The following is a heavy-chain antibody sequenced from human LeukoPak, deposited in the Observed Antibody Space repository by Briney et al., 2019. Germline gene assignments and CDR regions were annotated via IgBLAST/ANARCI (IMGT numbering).Heavy chain of an antibody. CDR2: INTNTGNP. Sequence: ASVKVSCKASGYTFTSHVINWVRQAPGQGLEWMGLINTNTGNPTYAQGFKGRFVFSLDTFVGSANLQISSLKTEDTAVYFCARGGQTGYVDGYYYFMDVWSKGTTVTVSS. V-gene: IGHV7-4-1*02. CDR3: ARGGQTGYVDGYYYFMDV. D-gene: IGHD3-9*01. J-gene: IGHJ6*03. CDR1: GYTFTSHV.